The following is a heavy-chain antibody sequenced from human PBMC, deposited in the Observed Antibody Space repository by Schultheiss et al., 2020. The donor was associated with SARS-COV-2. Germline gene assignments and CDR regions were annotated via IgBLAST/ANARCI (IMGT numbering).Heavy chain of an antibody. Sequence: GGSLRLSCAASGFTFSSYAMSWVRQAPGKGLEWVSYISSSSSYTNYADSVKGRFTISRDNSKNTLYLQMNSLRAEDTAVYYCARDSPGEFDYWGQGTLVTVSS. CDR3: ARDSPGEFDY. D-gene: IGHD7-27*01. J-gene: IGHJ4*02. CDR2: ISSSSSYT. CDR1: GFTFSSYA. V-gene: IGHV3-23*01.